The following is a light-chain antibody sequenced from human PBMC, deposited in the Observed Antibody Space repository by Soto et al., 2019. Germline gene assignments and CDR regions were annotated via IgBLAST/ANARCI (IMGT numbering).Light chain of an antibody. J-gene: IGKJ4*01. CDR2: SVS. CDR3: QQANGFPVS. CDR1: QGVSGW. Sequence: DIQMTQSPSSVSASVCDRVTITCRASQGVSGWLAWYQQKPGKAPKLLIYSVSSLQSGAPARFSGSGSGTDFALTISSLQPDDVATYYCQQANGFPVSFGGGTRVAIK. V-gene: IGKV1-12*01.